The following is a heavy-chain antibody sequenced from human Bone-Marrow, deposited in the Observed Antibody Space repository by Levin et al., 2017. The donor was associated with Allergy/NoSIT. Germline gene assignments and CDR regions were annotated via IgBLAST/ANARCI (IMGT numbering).Heavy chain of an antibody. CDR1: GYMFTGHY. V-gene: IGHV1-2*02. CDR3: ATCHRTACFYYGLDV. D-gene: IGHD3-10*01. J-gene: IGHJ6*02. Sequence: GESLKISCKASGYMFTGHYLHWVRRALGQGLEWMGGIHPNTGATTYAQKFQGRVTMTRDTSTDTAYLELSSLKSDDSGVYYCATCHRTACFYYGLDVWGQGTTVTVSS. CDR2: IHPNTGAT.